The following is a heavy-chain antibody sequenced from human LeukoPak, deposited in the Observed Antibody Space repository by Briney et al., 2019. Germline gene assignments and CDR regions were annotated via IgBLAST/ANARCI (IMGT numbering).Heavy chain of an antibody. Sequence: SETLSLTCAVYGGSFSGYSWNWIRQPPGKGLEWIGEISHSGITNYNPSLKSRVTISVDTSKNQFSLKLSSVTAADTAVYYCARDRGYCSGGSCYVFDYWGQGTLVTVSS. J-gene: IGHJ4*02. CDR3: ARDRGYCSGGSCYVFDY. D-gene: IGHD2-15*01. CDR2: ISHSGIT. V-gene: IGHV4-34*01. CDR1: GGSFSGYS.